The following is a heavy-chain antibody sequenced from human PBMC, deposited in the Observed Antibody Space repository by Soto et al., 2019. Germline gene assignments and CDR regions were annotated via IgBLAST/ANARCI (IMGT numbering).Heavy chain of an antibody. J-gene: IGHJ4*02. CDR2: ISWNSGSI. CDR3: AKEDGMVYATDY. D-gene: IGHD2-8*01. Sequence: GGSLRLSCAASGFTFDDYAMHWVRQAPGKGLEWVSGISWNSGSIGYADSVKGRFTISRDNAKNSLYLQMNSLRAEDTALYYCAKEDGMVYATDYWGQGTLVTVSS. CDR1: GFTFDDYA. V-gene: IGHV3-9*01.